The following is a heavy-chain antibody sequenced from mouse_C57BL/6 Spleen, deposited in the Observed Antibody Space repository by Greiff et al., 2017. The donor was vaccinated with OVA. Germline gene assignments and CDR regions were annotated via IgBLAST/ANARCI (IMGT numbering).Heavy chain of an antibody. D-gene: IGHD1-1*01. CDR1: GYTFTSYW. CDR2: IDPKSGGT. CDR3: ARRDYYGSSFWYFDV. Sequence: QVQLQQPGAELVKPGASVKLSCKASGYTFTSYWMHWVKQRPGRGLEWIGRIDPKSGGTKYNEKFKSKATLNVDKPSSTAYRQLSSHTSEDSEFYYCARRDYYGSSFWYFDVWGTGTTVTVSS. J-gene: IGHJ1*03. V-gene: IGHV1-72*01.